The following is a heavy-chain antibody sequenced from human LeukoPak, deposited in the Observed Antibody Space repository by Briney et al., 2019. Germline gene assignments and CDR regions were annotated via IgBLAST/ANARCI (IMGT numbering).Heavy chain of an antibody. D-gene: IGHD2-21*01. V-gene: IGHV1-2*02. J-gene: IGHJ3*02. CDR2: INPNSGGT. CDR1: GYTFTGYY. Sequence: GASVKVSCKASGYTFTGYYMHWVRQAPGQGLEWMGWINPNSGGTNYAQKFQGRVTMTRDTSISTAYMELSRLRSEDTAVYYCAREVPTYCGGDCYLNHDAFDIWGQGTMVTVSS. CDR3: AREVPTYCGGDCYLNHDAFDI.